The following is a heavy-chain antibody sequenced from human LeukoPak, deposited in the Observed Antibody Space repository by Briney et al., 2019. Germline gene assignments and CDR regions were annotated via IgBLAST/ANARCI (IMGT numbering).Heavy chain of an antibody. D-gene: IGHD6-6*01. J-gene: IGHJ6*02. CDR1: GYRFTSYW. CDR2: IYPGDSDT. CDR3: ARPSGDSSSSLYYGMDV. Sequence: GESLKISCKVSGYRFTSYWIGWVRQMPGKGLEWMGIIYPGDSDTRYSPSFQGQVTISADKSISTAYLQWSSLKASDTAMYYCARPSGDSSSSLYYGMDVWGQGTTVTVSS. V-gene: IGHV5-51*01.